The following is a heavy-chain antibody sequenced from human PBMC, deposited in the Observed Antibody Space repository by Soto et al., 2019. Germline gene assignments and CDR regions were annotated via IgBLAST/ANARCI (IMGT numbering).Heavy chain of an antibody. Sequence: SETLSLTCAVYGASFSGYYWSWIRQPPGKGLEWIGEINHSGSTNYNPSLKSRVTISVDTSKNQFSLKLSSVTAADTAVYYCARIIYYYDSSGIFDYWGQGTLVTVSS. CDR3: ARIIYYYDSSGIFDY. D-gene: IGHD3-22*01. V-gene: IGHV4-34*01. CDR2: INHSGST. J-gene: IGHJ4*02. CDR1: GASFSGYY.